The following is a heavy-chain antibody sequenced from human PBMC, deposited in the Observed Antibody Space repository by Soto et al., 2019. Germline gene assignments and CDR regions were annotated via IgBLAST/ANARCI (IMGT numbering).Heavy chain of an antibody. CDR3: ARDGEVGDSSGYYQYYFDY. Sequence: ASVKVSCKASGYTFTSYAMHWVRQAPGQRLEWMGWINAGNGNTKYSQKFQGRVTITRDTSASTAYMELSSLRSEDTAVYYCARDGEVGDSSGYYQYYFDYWGQGTLVAVSS. V-gene: IGHV1-3*01. J-gene: IGHJ4*02. D-gene: IGHD3-22*01. CDR2: INAGNGNT. CDR1: GYTFTSYA.